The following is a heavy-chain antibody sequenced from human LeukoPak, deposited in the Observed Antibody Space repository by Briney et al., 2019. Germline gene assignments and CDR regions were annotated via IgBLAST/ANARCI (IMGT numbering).Heavy chain of an antibody. CDR2: INHSGST. CDR3: ARGLGYSSGSDFDY. J-gene: IGHJ4*02. V-gene: IGHV4-34*01. D-gene: IGHD6-19*01. Sequence: SETLSLTCAVYGGSFSGYYWSWIRQPPGKRLEWIGEINHSGSTNYNPSLKSRVTISVDTSKNQFSLKLSSVTAADTAVYYCARGLGYSSGSDFDYWGQGTLVTVSS. CDR1: GGSFSGYY.